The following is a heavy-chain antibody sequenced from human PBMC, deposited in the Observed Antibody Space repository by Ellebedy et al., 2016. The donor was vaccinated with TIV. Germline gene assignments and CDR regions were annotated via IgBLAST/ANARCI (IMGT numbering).Heavy chain of an antibody. V-gene: IGHV4-34*01. CDR1: GGSFSGYY. CDR2: INHSGST. Sequence: SETLSLTXAVYGGSFSGYYWSWIRQPPGKGLEWIGEINHSGSTNYNPSLKSRVTISVDTSKNQFSLKLSSVTAADTAVYYCARGLIGYYDSSGYYPNYYYYYMDVWGKGTTVTVSS. D-gene: IGHD3-22*01. CDR3: ARGLIGYYDSSGYYPNYYYYYMDV. J-gene: IGHJ6*03.